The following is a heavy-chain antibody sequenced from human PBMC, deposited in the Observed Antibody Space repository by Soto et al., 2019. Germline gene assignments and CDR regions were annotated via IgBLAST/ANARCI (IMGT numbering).Heavy chain of an antibody. CDR1: GFTFSNAW. CDR3: TTDAAAREFGDYYYYGMDV. D-gene: IGHD6-13*01. CDR2: IKSKTDGGTT. J-gene: IGHJ6*02. V-gene: IGHV3-15*07. Sequence: GGSLRLSCAASGFTFSNAWMNWVRQAPGKGLEWVGRIKSKTDGGTTDYAAPVKGRFTISRDDSKNTLYLQMNSLKTEDTAVYYCTTDAAAREFGDYYYYGMDVWGQGTTVTVSS.